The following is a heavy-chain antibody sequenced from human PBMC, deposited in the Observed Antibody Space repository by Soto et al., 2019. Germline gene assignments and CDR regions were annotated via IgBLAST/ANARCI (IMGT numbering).Heavy chain of an antibody. V-gene: IGHV4-34*01. CDR2: INHSGST. J-gene: IGHJ5*02. Sequence: PSETLSLTCAVYGGSFSGYYWSWIRQPPGKGLEWIGEINHSGSTNYNPSLKSRVTISVDTSKNQFSLKLSSVTAADTAVYYCASSSSGWSGWFDPWGQGTLVTVSS. D-gene: IGHD6-19*01. CDR3: ASSSSGWSGWFDP. CDR1: GGSFSGYY.